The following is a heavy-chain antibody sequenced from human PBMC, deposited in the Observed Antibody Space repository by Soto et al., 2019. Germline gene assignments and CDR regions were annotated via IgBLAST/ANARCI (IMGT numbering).Heavy chain of an antibody. V-gene: IGHV3-30-3*01. Sequence: QVQLVESGGGVVQPGRSLRLSCAASGFTFSSYAMHWVRQAPGKGLEWVAVISYDGSNKYYADSVKGRFTISRDNSKNTLDLQMNSLRAEDTAVYYCARAGSGWELRRGAFDIWGQGTMVTVSS. J-gene: IGHJ3*02. CDR2: ISYDGSNK. D-gene: IGHD1-26*01. CDR3: ARAGSGWELRRGAFDI. CDR1: GFTFSSYA.